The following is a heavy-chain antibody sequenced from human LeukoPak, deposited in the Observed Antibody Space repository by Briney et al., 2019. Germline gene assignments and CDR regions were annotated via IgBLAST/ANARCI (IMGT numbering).Heavy chain of an antibody. CDR2: IYPGDSDT. CDR1: RYIFTNYW. Sequence: GESLKISCKGSRYIFTNYWIGWVRQMPGKGLEWMGIIYPGDSDTRYSPSFQGQVTISSDKSISTAYLQWNGLKASDTAMYYCARRRDLYPGSYYPFDYWGQGTLVTVSS. D-gene: IGHD1-26*01. CDR3: ARRRDLYPGSYYPFDY. V-gene: IGHV5-51*01. J-gene: IGHJ4*02.